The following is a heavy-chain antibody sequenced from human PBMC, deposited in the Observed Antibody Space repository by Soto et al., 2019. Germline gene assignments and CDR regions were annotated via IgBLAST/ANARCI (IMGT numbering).Heavy chain of an antibody. Sequence: ASVKGSCKASGYTFTGYYMHWVRQAPGQGLEWMGWINPNSGGTNYAQKFQGRVTMTRDTSISTAYMELSRLRSDDTAVYYCARNDIVVVPAAILYYYYGMDVWGQGTTVTVSS. CDR1: GYTFTGYY. V-gene: IGHV1-2*02. J-gene: IGHJ6*02. CDR3: ARNDIVVVPAAILYYYYGMDV. CDR2: INPNSGGT. D-gene: IGHD2-2*02.